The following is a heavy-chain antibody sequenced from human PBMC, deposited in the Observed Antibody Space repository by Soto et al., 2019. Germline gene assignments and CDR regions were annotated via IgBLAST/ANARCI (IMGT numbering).Heavy chain of an antibody. J-gene: IGHJ5*02. CDR2: ISAYNGNT. CDR1: GYTFTSYG. D-gene: IGHD4-17*01. CDR3: ARVFFGDENWFDP. Sequence: ASVKVSCKASGYTFTSYGISWVRQAPGQGLEWMGWISAYNGNTNYAQKLQGRVTMTTDTSTSTVYMELRSLRSDDTAVYYCARVFFGDENWFDPWGQGTLVTVSS. V-gene: IGHV1-18*01.